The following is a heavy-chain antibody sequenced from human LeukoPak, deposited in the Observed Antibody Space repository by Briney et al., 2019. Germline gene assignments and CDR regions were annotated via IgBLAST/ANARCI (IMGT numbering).Heavy chain of an antibody. D-gene: IGHD3-10*02. J-gene: IGHJ4*02. CDR1: GCTFHTNW. Sequence: GESLKISCKGSGCTFHTNWIAWVRQKPGKGLEWMGVIYPDDSDVRYNPSFEGLVTISADKSSSAVSLHWSSLRASDSAMYYCARRRVSLYSFDYWGQGTLVTVSS. V-gene: IGHV5-51*01. CDR3: ARRRVSLYSFDY. CDR2: IYPDDSDV.